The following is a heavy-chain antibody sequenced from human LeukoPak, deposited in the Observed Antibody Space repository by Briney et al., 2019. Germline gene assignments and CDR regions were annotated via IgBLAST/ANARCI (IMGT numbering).Heavy chain of an antibody. D-gene: IGHD2-15*01. V-gene: IGHV1-2*02. J-gene: IGHJ4*02. CDR3: AREGGYCSGGSCPLDY. CDR2: INPNSGGT. Sequence: ASVKVSCKASGYTFTGYYMHWVRQAPGQGLEWMGWINPNSGGTNYAQKFQGRVTMTRDTSTSTAYMELSRLRSDDTAVYYCAREGGYCSGGSCPLDYWGQGTLVTVSS. CDR1: GYTFTGYY.